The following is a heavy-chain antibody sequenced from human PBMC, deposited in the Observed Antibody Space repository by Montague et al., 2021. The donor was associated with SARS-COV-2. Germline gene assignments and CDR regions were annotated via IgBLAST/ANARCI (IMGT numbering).Heavy chain of an antibody. CDR2: IYNSDNT. CDR3: AGAWSYGGYSGVHFAP. CDR1: GGSISTTNYY. V-gene: IGHV4-39*07. J-gene: IGHJ5*02. Sequence: SETLSLTCTVSGGSISTTNYYWAWIRQPPGKGLEWVGSIYNSDNTYYNPSLESRLTMSVDTSKNQFSLKLRSVTAADAAVYHCAGAWSYGGYSGVHFAPWGQGTLVTVSS. D-gene: IGHD4-17*01.